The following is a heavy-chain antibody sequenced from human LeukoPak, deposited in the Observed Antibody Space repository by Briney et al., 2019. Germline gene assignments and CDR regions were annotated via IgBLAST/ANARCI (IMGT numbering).Heavy chain of an antibody. CDR3: ARDWDSWYEN. CDR1: GFTFSSYS. D-gene: IGHD3-16*01. J-gene: IGHJ5*02. V-gene: IGHV3-21*01. CDR2: ISSSSSYI. Sequence: PGGSLRLSCAASGFTFSSYSMNWVRQAPGKGLEWVSSISSSSSYIYYADSVKGRFTISRDNAKNSLYLQMNSLRGEDTAVYYCARDWDSWYENWGQGTLVTVSS.